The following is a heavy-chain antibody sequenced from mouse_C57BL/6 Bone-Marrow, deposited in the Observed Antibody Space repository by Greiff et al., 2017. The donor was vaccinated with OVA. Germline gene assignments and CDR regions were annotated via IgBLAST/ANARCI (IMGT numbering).Heavy chain of an antibody. CDR3: AILEAY. J-gene: IGHJ3*01. CDR2: IDPSDSYT. V-gene: IGHV1-69*01. Sequence: VQLQQPGAELVMPGASVKLSCKASGYTFTSYWMHWVKQRPGQGLEWIGEIDPSDSYTNYNQKFKGKSTLTVDKSSSTAYMQLSSLTSEDSAVYCCAILEAYWGQGTLVTVSA. CDR1: GYTFTSYW.